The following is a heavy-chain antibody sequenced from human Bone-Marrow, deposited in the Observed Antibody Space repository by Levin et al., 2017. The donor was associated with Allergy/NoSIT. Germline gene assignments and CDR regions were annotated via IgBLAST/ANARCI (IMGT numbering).Heavy chain of an antibody. CDR1: GDSFNTFY. J-gene: IGHJ4*02. CDR3: ASVPRGSTGFYSR. CDR2: IDPSGGDT. D-gene: IGHD3-10*01. Sequence: GESLKISCKTSGDSFNTFYIHWVRQAPGQGLEWIGVIDPSGGDTSNAQRLQGRFTLTRVTSTNTAYLQVKSLRSEDTAVYWCASVPRGSTGFYSRWGQGSLVTVSS. V-gene: IGHV1-46*02.